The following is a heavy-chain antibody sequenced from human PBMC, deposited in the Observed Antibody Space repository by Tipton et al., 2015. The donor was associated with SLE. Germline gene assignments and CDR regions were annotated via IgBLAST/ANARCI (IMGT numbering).Heavy chain of an antibody. CDR1: GGSFSGYY. J-gene: IGHJ4*02. D-gene: IGHD6-13*01. CDR2: INHRGST. V-gene: IGHV4-34*01. CDR3: ARLPLIAAAGRYFDY. Sequence: TLSLTCAVYGGSFSGYYWSWIRQPPGKGLEWIGEINHRGSTNYNPSLKSRVTISVDASKNQFSLKLSSVTAADTAVYYCARLPLIAAAGRYFDYWGQGTLVTVSS.